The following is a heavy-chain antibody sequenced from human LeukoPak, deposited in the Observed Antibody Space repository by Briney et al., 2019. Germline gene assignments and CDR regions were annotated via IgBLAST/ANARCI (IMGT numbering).Heavy chain of an antibody. Sequence: GAPVKVSCKASGYIFTSYGIIWVRQAPRQGLQLMGCISAHNGNTNYAHKLQARVTITTDTSTSTVYMELRSLRSDDTAVYYCARAQTTLLLDYWGQGTLVTVSS. J-gene: IGHJ4*02. D-gene: IGHD4-11*01. CDR2: ISAHNGNT. CDR3: ARAQTTLLLDY. CDR1: GYIFTSYG. V-gene: IGHV1-18*01.